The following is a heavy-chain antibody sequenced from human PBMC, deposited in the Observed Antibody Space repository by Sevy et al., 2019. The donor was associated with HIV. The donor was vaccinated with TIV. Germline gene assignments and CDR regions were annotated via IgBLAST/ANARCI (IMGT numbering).Heavy chain of an antibody. Sequence: GGSLRLSCAASGFTFSSFGMHWVRQAPGKGLEWVSFISYDGSNKKYADSVKGRLTFSRDKSKNTLYLQMNSLRAEDTTVDYCAKDLDYFDSSAGPSSLIYNYYYGLEDWGPGTTVTVSS. D-gene: IGHD3-22*01. J-gene: IGHJ6*02. CDR3: AKDLDYFDSSAGPSSLIYNYYYGLED. V-gene: IGHV3-30*18. CDR2: ISYDGSNK. CDR1: GFTFSSFG.